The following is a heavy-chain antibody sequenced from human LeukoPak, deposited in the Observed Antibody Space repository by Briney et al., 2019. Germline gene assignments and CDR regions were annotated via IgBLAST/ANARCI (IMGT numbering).Heavy chain of an antibody. CDR3: ARAVSYGSHFDY. D-gene: IGHD3-10*01. J-gene: IGHJ4*02. V-gene: IGHV3-53*01. CDR2: IYSGGST. CDR1: GFTVSSNY. Sequence: GGSLRLSCAASGFTVSSNYMSWVRQAPGKGLEWVSVIYSGGSTYYADSVKGRFTISSDNSKNTLYLRMNSLRAEDTAVYYCARAVSYGSHFDYWGQGTLVTVSS.